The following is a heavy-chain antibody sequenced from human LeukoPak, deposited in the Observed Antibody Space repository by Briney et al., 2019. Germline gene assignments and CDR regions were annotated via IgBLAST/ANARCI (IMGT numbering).Heavy chain of an antibody. CDR1: GGSISSSSYY. CDR2: IDYSGTT. V-gene: IGHV4-39*01. Sequence: SETLSLTCTVSGGSISSSSYYWAWIRQPPGKGLEWIGSIDYSGTTYHNPSLKSRVTLFVDTSKNQFSLRLSSVTAADAAVYYCARLTITIFGVIMMAFDYWGQGTQVTVSS. D-gene: IGHD3-3*01. J-gene: IGHJ4*02. CDR3: ARLTITIFGVIMMAFDY.